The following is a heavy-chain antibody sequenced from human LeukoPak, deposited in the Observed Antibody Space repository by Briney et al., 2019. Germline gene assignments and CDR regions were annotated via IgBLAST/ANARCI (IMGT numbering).Heavy chain of an antibody. CDR2: ISSRSSDT. V-gene: IGHV3-11*05. Sequence: GGSLRLSCAVSGFIFSDYYMSWIRQAPGKGLEWVSYISSRSSDTNYADSVKDRFTISRDNARNSVYLQMNSLRAEDTAVYYCARDWSYFDYWGRGTPVTVSS. CDR3: ARDWSYFDY. J-gene: IGHJ4*02. CDR1: GFIFSDYY.